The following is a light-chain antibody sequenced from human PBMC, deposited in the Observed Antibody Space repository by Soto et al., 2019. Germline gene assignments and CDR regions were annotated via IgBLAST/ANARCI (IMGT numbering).Light chain of an antibody. CDR2: DIS. CDR1: QSVSTR. CDR3: QQRSYWPPVT. Sequence: EIVLTQSPATLSLSPGEGATLFCRASQSVSTRLAWYQQKPGQAPRLLIYDISTRAPGSPARFSGSGSATDFTLTISSLEPDDFAINHWQQRSYWPPVTFGQRTRLEI. V-gene: IGKV3-11*01. J-gene: IGKJ5*01.